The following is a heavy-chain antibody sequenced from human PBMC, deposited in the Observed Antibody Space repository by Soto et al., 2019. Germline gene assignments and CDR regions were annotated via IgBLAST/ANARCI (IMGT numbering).Heavy chain of an antibody. V-gene: IGHV1-24*01. CDR3: ATAIKTGTTKSDNYYFDY. Sequence: ASVKVSCKVSGYTLTELSMHWVRQAPGKGLEWMGGFDPEDGETIYTQKFQGRVTMTEDTSTDTAYMELSSLRSEDTAVYYCATAIKTGTTKSDNYYFDYWGQGTLVTVSS. J-gene: IGHJ4*02. CDR2: FDPEDGET. CDR1: GYTLTELS. D-gene: IGHD1-7*01.